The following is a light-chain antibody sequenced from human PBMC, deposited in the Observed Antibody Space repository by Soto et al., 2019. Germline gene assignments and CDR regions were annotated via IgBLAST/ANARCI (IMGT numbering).Light chain of an antibody. Sequence: DIQMTQSPSSLSASIGDSVTITCRASQTIIGYLNWYQQKPGKAPRLLINAASNLQSGVPSRFRGSGSETDFTLTITSLQPEDFATYYCQQSYTTPRTFGQGTMVDIK. CDR3: QQSYTTPRT. CDR1: QTIIGY. V-gene: IGKV1-39*01. J-gene: IGKJ1*01. CDR2: AAS.